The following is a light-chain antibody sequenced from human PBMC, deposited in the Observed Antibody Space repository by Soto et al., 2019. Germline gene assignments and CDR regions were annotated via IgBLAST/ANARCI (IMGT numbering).Light chain of an antibody. J-gene: IGLJ3*02. CDR2: ANN. CDR3: QSYDSTVSGLQGV. V-gene: IGLV1-40*01. CDR1: SSNIGAGYD. Sequence: QSALTQPPSVSGAPGQRVTIFCTGSSSNIGAGYDVHWYQQLPGTAPKLLIYANNNRPSGVPGRFSGSKSGTSASLAITGLQPEDEADYYCQSYDSTVSGLQGVFGGGTKLTVL.